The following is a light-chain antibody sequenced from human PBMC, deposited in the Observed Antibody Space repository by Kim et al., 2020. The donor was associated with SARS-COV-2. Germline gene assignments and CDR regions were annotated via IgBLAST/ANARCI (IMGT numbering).Light chain of an antibody. CDR1: QDIANS. V-gene: IGKV1-27*01. CDR2: AAS. CDR3: QKYNNAPWT. J-gene: IGKJ1*01. Sequence: DIQLTQSPSSLSASVGDRVTITCRASQDIANSLAWYQQKPGTVPKLLIYAASTLQSGVPSRFSGSGSGTEFTLTIGSLQTEDVATYYCQKYNNAPWTFGPGTKVDIK.